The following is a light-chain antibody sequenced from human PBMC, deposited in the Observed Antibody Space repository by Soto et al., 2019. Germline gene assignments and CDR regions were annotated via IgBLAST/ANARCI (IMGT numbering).Light chain of an antibody. J-gene: IGLJ3*02. V-gene: IGLV4-69*01. CDR1: SGHNNYA. Sequence: VLTQSPSASASLGASVKLTCTLSSGHNNYAIAWHQQQPEKGPRYLMKLDSDGSHTKGDGIPDRFSGSSSGAERYLTISSLQSEDEAYYYCQTWGTGTWVFGGGTKLTVL. CDR3: QTWGTGTWV. CDR2: LDSDGSH.